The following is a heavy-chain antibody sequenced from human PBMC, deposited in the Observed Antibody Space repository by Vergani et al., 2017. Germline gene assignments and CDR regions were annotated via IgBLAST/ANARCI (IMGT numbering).Heavy chain of an antibody. V-gene: IGHV3-30*18. J-gene: IGHJ3*02. CDR1: GFTFSSYG. D-gene: IGHD3-3*01. CDR3: AKEVTTYDAFDI. Sequence: QVQLVESGGGVVQPGRSLRLSCAASGFTFSSYGMHWVRQAPGKGLEWVAVISYDGSNKYYADSVKGRFTISRDNSKNTLYLQMNSLRAEDTAVYYCAKEVTTYDAFDIWGQGTMVTVSS. CDR2: ISYDGSNK.